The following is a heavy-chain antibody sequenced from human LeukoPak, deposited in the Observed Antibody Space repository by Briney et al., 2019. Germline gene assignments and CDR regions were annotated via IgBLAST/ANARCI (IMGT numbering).Heavy chain of an antibody. CDR2: ISSDGSNK. Sequence: GESLRLSCAASGFTLSSYAVHWVRQAPGKGLEWVTFISSDGSNKDYGDSVKGRFIISRDNSKNTLYLQMDSLRTEDTAVYYCARALLRHDAFDIWGQGTMVTASS. CDR1: GFTLSSYA. J-gene: IGHJ3*02. V-gene: IGHV3-30-3*01. CDR3: ARALLRHDAFDI.